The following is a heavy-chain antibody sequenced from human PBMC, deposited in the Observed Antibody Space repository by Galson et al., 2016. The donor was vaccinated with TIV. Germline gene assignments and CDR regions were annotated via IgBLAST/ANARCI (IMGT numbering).Heavy chain of an antibody. Sequence: SLRLSCAASGFTLSDYGMNWVRQSPGKGLEWVSAITGSSKFIYYADSVKGRFSISRDNAKNSVYLQMDSLSVEDTAVYYCARGFYRLGYVGVYWGQGALVTVS. V-gene: IGHV3-21*01. D-gene: IGHD3-16*01. J-gene: IGHJ4*02. CDR2: ITGSSKFI. CDR1: GFTLSDYG. CDR3: ARGFYRLGYVGVY.